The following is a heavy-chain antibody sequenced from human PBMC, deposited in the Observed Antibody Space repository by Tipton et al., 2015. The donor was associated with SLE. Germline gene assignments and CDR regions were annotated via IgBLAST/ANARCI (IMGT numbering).Heavy chain of an antibody. CDR2: IHYRGGT. V-gene: IGHV4-59*01. CDR3: AREVYGIFDS. D-gene: IGHD3-16*01. J-gene: IGHJ4*02. CDR1: GVSISSNY. Sequence: LRLSCTVSGVSISSNYWSWVRQPPGKELEWIGYIHYRGGTNYNPSLKSRLTISIDSSKNQFSLNLSSVTAADTAVYYCAREVYGIFDSWGQGSLVSVSS.